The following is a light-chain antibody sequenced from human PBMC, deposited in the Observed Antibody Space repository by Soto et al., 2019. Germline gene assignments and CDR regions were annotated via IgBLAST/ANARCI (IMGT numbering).Light chain of an antibody. CDR2: DAS. CDR3: QQRSNGLT. Sequence: EIVLTQSPATLSLSPGERATLSCRASQSVSSYLAWYQQKPGQAPRLLIYDASNRATGIPARFSGRGSGTDFTLPISSLEPEDFAVYYCQQRSNGLTFGGGPRWRSN. V-gene: IGKV3-11*01. CDR1: QSVSSY. J-gene: IGKJ4*01.